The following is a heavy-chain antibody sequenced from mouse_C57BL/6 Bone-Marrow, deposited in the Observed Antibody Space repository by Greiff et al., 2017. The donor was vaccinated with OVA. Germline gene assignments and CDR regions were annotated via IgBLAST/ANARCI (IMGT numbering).Heavy chain of an antibody. V-gene: IGHV1-18*01. CDR2: INPNNGGT. J-gene: IGHJ4*01. CDR1: GYTFTDYN. D-gene: IGHD2-4*01. CDR3: ARLSVYYEYLGAVDY. Sequence: VQLKQSGPELVKPGASVKIPCKASGYTFTDYNMDWVKQSHGTSLEWIGDINPNNGGTIYNQKFKGKATLTVDKSSSTAYMELRSLTSEDTAVYYCARLSVYYEYLGAVDYWDQGTAVTVSS.